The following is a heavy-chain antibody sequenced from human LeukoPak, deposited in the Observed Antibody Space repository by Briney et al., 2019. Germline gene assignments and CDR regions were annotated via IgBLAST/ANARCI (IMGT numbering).Heavy chain of an antibody. J-gene: IGHJ4*02. CDR2: IYYSGNT. CDR1: NGSISSSNYY. Sequence: PSETLSLTCTVSNGSISSSNYYWGWIRQPPGKGLESIGGIYYSGNTYHTPSLKSRVTVSVDTSKNQFSLKLTSVTAADTAVYYCARPRYSYGHFDYWGQGTLVTVSS. D-gene: IGHD5-18*01. V-gene: IGHV4-39*01. CDR3: ARPRYSYGHFDY.